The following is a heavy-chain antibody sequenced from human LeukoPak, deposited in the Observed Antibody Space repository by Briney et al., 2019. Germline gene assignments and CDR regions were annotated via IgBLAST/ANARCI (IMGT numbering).Heavy chain of an antibody. J-gene: IGHJ4*02. D-gene: IGHD2-15*01. Sequence: PSETLSLTCTVSGGSISSCYWSWIRQPPGKGLEWIGYIYYSGSTNYNPSLKSRVTISVDTSKNQFSLKLSSVTAADTAVYYCARLYCSGGSCYPDYWGQGTLVTVSS. CDR1: GGSISSCY. V-gene: IGHV4-59*08. CDR2: IYYSGST. CDR3: ARLYCSGGSCYPDY.